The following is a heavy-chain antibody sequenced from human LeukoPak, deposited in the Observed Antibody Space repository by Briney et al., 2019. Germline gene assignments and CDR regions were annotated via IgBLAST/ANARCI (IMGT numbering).Heavy chain of an antibody. CDR3: ARQSGSGSYRGLYVY. Sequence: GESLKISCKGSGYIFTNYWIGWVRQMPGKGLEWMGIIYPGDSDTRYSPSFQGQVTISADKSISTAYLQWNSLKASDTAMYYCARQSGSGSYRGLYVYWGQGTLVTVSS. CDR1: GYIFTNYW. J-gene: IGHJ4*02. CDR2: IYPGDSDT. V-gene: IGHV5-51*01. D-gene: IGHD3-10*01.